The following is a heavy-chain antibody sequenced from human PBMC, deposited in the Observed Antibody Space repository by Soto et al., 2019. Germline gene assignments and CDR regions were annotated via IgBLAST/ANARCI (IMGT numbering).Heavy chain of an antibody. Sequence: XSVKVACKAFGSRLIDYHVHWVRQAPGQGLQWMGRINPNTGATDYARILQGGVTMTRDTSTSTAYMELKRLKSDDTAIYYCARQSDFPDYPSFYFYAIDVWGQRTTVTVSS. D-gene: IGHD4-17*01. CDR1: GSRLIDYH. CDR3: ARQSDFPDYPSFYFYAIDV. J-gene: IGHJ6*02. V-gene: IGHV1-2*06. CDR2: INPNTGAT.